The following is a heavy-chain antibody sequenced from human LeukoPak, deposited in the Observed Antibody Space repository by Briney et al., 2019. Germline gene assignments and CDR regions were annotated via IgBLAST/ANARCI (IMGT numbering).Heavy chain of an antibody. CDR1: GYSFTNYW. CDR2: NYPGNSDT. J-gene: IGHJ4*02. Sequence: GESLKISCKGSGYSFTNYWIAWVRQMPGKGLEYMGINYPGNSDTRYSPSSQGQVIISADTSINTAYLQWSSLKASNTAMYYRARGEAYASSWNGDWGQGTLVTVSS. D-gene: IGHD6-13*01. V-gene: IGHV5-51*01. CDR3: ARGEAYASSWNGD.